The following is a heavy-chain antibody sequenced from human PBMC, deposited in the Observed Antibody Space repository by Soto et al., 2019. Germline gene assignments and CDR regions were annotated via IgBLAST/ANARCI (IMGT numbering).Heavy chain of an antibody. V-gene: IGHV4-39*01. Sequence: SGTLSLTCTVSGGSISSSRCHWGWIRQPPGKGLEWIASIKYSGTTFYNPSLKSRVTLSVDTSKNQFALKLSSVTAAETAVYYCARHGAIYSNSWYDFDYWGQGTLVTVSS. CDR2: IKYSGTT. CDR1: GGSISSSRCH. CDR3: ARHGAIYSNSWYDFDY. D-gene: IGHD5-18*01. J-gene: IGHJ4*02.